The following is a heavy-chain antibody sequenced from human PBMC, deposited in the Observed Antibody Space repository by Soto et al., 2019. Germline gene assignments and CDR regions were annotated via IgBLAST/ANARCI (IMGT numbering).Heavy chain of an antibody. D-gene: IGHD6-13*01. V-gene: IGHV3-30*18. CDR3: AKDEVAAAGTPYYGMDV. J-gene: IGHJ6*02. CDR1: GFTFSSYG. Sequence: GGSLRLSCVASGFTFSSYGMHWVRQAPGKGLEWVAVISYDGSNKYYADSVKGRFTISRDNSKNTLYLQMNSLRAEDTAVYYCAKDEVAAAGTPYYGMDVWGQGTTVTVSS. CDR2: ISYDGSNK.